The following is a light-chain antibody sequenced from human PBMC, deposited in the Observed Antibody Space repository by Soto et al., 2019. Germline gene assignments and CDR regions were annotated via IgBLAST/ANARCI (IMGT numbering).Light chain of an antibody. V-gene: IGKV1-9*01. Sequence: DIPLTQSPSFLSASVGDRVTITCRASQGISSYLAWYQQKPGKAPKLLIYAASTLQSGVPSRFSGSGSGTEFTLTISSLQPEDFATYYCQQLNSYPGITFGPGTKVDIK. J-gene: IGKJ3*01. CDR2: AAS. CDR3: QQLNSYPGIT. CDR1: QGISSY.